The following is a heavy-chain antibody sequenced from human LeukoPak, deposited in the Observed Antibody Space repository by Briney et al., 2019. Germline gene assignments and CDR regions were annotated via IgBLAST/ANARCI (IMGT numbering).Heavy chain of an antibody. V-gene: IGHV3-30*04. CDR3: AREYWGYSYGYIGY. J-gene: IGHJ4*02. Sequence: GRSLRLSCAASGFTFSSYAMHRVRQAPGKGLEWVAVISYDGSNKYYADSVKGRFTISRDNSKNTLYLQMNSLRAEDTAVYYCAREYWGYSYGYIGYWGQGTLVTVSS. CDR1: GFTFSSYA. CDR2: ISYDGSNK. D-gene: IGHD5-18*01.